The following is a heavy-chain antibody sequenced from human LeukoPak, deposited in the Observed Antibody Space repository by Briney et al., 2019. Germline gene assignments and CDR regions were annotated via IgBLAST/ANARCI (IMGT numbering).Heavy chain of an antibody. CDR1: GFTSNSYA. CDR3: ARGARAFDI. Sequence: GGSLRLSCAASGFTSNSYAMSWVRQAPGKGLEWVSVIYSGGSTYYADSVKGRFTISRNNSKNTLYLQMNSLRAEDTAVYYCARGARAFDIWGQGTMVTVSS. V-gene: IGHV3-66*01. J-gene: IGHJ3*02. CDR2: IYSGGST.